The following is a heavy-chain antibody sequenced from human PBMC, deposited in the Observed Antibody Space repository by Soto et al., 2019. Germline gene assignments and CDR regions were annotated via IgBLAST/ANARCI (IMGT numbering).Heavy chain of an antibody. CDR3: ARVYCSGGSCYSIDY. D-gene: IGHD2-15*01. J-gene: IGHJ4*02. CDR2: IRSKAYGGTT. CDR1: GFTFGDYA. Sequence: PGGSLRLSCTASGFTFGDYAMSWFRQAPGKGLEWVGFIRSKAYGGTTEYAASVKGRFTISRDDSKSIAYLQMNSLKTEDTAVYYCARVYCSGGSCYSIDYWGQGTLVTVSS. V-gene: IGHV3-49*03.